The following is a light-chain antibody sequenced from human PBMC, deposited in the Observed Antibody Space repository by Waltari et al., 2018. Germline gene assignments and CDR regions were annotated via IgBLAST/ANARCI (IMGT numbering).Light chain of an antibody. Sequence: QSVLTQPPSASGTPGQRVIISCSGSSSIIGSDTVNWYQQLPGTAPRLLIYSTNQRPSGVPDRFSGSKSGTSAVLAISGLQSEDESDYYWAAWDGSQFARVFGGGTKLSVL. CDR2: STN. CDR3: AAWDGSQFARV. J-gene: IGLJ3*02. V-gene: IGLV1-44*01. CDR1: SSIIGSDT.